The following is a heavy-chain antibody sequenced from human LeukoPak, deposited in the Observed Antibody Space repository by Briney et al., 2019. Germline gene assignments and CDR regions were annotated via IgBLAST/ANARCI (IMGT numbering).Heavy chain of an antibody. Sequence: GGSLRLSCSASGFTSSRYAMHWVRQAPGKGLEYVSAISSNGGSTYYADSVKGRFTISRDNSRNTLHLQMSSLRVEDTAVYYCVKDSSSGSYFDYWGQGTLVTVSS. CDR2: ISSNGGST. D-gene: IGHD3-10*01. CDR3: VKDSSSGSYFDY. J-gene: IGHJ4*02. CDR1: GFTSSRYA. V-gene: IGHV3-64D*06.